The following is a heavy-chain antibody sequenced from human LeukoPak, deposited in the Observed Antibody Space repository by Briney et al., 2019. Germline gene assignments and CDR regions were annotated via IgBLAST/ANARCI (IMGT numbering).Heavy chain of an antibody. CDR2: INPNSGGT. CDR3: ARERYSGSYYFDS. V-gene: IGHV1-2*02. D-gene: IGHD1-26*01. J-gene: IGHJ4*02. CDR1: GYTFTGHY. Sequence: ASVKVSCKASGYTFTGHYIHWVRQAPGQGLEWMGWINPNSGGTSYAQKFQGRVTMTSDTSISTAYMELSRLTSDDTAVYYCARERYSGSYYFDSWGQGTLVTVSS.